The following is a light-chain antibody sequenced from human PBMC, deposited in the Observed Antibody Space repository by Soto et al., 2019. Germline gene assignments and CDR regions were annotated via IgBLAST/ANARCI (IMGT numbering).Light chain of an antibody. CDR3: QQYGTSPLT. CDR1: QSVGSTY. J-gene: IGKJ3*01. CDR2: GVS. Sequence: EIVLTQSPGTLSLSPGERATLSCRASQSVGSTYLAWYQQKPGQAPKLLIYGVSSRAPGIPDRFSGSGSGPDFTLTISRLEPEDLAVYYCQQYGTSPLTFGPGTKVDI. V-gene: IGKV3-20*01.